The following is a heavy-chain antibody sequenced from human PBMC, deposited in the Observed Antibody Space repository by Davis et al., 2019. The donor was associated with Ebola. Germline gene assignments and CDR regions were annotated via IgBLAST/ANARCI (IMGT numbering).Heavy chain of an antibody. CDR3: ARDGWGDYYGLDV. J-gene: IGHJ6*02. V-gene: IGHV3-21*01. Sequence: GESLKISCAASGFTFSSYSMNWVRQAPGKGLEWVSSISSSNTYMYYADSVRGRFTISRDTAKNSLYLQMNSLRAEDTAVYYCARDGWGDYYGLDVWGQGTTVTVSS. CDR1: GFTFSSYS. D-gene: IGHD3-10*01. CDR2: ISSSNTYM.